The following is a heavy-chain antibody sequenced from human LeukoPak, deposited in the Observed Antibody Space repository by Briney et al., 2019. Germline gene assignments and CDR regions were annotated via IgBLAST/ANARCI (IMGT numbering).Heavy chain of an antibody. CDR2: INHSGST. CDR3: ARLAGY. V-gene: IGHV4-34*01. Sequence: SETLSLTCAVYGGSFSGYYWSWIRQPPGKGLEWIGEINHSGSTNYNPSLKSRVTISVDTSKNQFSLKLSSVTAADTAVYYCARLAGYWGQGTLVTVSS. CDR1: GGSFSGYY. D-gene: IGHD3-10*01. J-gene: IGHJ4*02.